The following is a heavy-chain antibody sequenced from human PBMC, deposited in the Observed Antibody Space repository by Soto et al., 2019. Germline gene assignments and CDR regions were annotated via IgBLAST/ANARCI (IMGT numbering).Heavy chain of an antibody. CDR2: MNPNIGNT. CDR3: ARGDIVDNWFDP. CDR1: GYTFTSYD. J-gene: IGHJ5*02. D-gene: IGHD2-15*01. Sequence: GASVKVSCKASGYTFTSYDINWVRQATGQGLEWMGWMNPNIGNTGYAQKFQGRVTMTRNTSISTAYMELSSLRSEDTAVYYCARGDIVDNWFDPWGQGTQVTVSS. V-gene: IGHV1-8*01.